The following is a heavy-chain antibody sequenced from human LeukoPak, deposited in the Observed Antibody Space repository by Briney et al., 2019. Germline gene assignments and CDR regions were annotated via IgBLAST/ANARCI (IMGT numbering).Heavy chain of an antibody. CDR1: GFTFSSYA. Sequence: PGGSLRLSCAASGFTFSSYAMSWVRQAPGKGLEWVSAISGSGGSTYYADSVKGRFTISRDNSKNTLYLQMNSLRAEDTAVYYCAKRIYDTLTGQTGFDYWGQGTLVTVSS. V-gene: IGHV3-23*01. D-gene: IGHD3-9*01. CDR2: ISGSGGST. J-gene: IGHJ4*02. CDR3: AKRIYDTLTGQTGFDY.